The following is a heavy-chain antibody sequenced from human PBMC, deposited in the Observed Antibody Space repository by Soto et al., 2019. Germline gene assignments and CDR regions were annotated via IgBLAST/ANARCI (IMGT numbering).Heavy chain of an antibody. CDR3: AKERWRKDIVVVPAADDY. CDR2: ISGSGGST. Sequence: GGSQRLSCAASGFTFSSYARSWVRQAPGKGLEWVSAISGSGGSTYYADSVKGRFTISRDNSKNTLYLQMNSLRAEDTAVYYCAKERWRKDIVVVPAADDYWGQGTLVTVSS. J-gene: IGHJ4*02. V-gene: IGHV3-23*01. D-gene: IGHD2-2*01. CDR1: GFTFSSYA.